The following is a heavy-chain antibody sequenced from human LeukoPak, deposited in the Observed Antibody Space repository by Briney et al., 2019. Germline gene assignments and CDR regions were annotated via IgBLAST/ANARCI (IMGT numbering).Heavy chain of an antibody. CDR2: IRPSGDNT. Sequence: GGSLRLSCAASGFTFSSYDMTWVRQAPGRGLEWASSIRPSGDNTYYGDSVKGRFTISRDNSKNTLYLQMNSLRAEGTAVYYCAKDRPDGQHHNWFDPWGQGTLVTVSS. D-gene: IGHD2-21*01. CDR1: GFTFSSYD. CDR3: AKDRPDGQHHNWFDP. J-gene: IGHJ5*02. V-gene: IGHV3-23*01.